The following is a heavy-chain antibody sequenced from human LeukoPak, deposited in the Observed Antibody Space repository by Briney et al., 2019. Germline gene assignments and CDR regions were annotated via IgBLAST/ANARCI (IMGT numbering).Heavy chain of an antibody. CDR1: GFTVNNNY. D-gene: IGHD2/OR15-2a*01. V-gene: IGHV3-66*01. CDR3: ARDPGSINGMDV. J-gene: IGHJ6*02. CDR2: IYTGGST. Sequence: GGSLRLSCAASGFTVNNNYMNWVRQAPGKGLEWVSVIYTGGSTYYADSVKGRFTISRDNSKNTLYLQMTSLRAEDTALYYCARDPGSINGMDVWGQGTTVTVSS.